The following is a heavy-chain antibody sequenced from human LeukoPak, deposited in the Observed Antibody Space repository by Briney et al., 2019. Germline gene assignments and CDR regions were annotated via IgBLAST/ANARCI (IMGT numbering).Heavy chain of an antibody. CDR3: AKGNGLTTVTTSHSDD. J-gene: IGHJ4*02. CDR1: GFTFSSYA. CDR2: ISGSGGSN. V-gene: IGHV3-23*01. Sequence: GGSLRLSCAASGFTFSSYAMSWLGQAPGKGLEWVSAISGSGGSNYYEDSVKGRITISRDNTKNTLYLQMNSLRAEDTAVYYCAKGNGLTTVTTSHSDDWGQGALVTVST. D-gene: IGHD4-17*01.